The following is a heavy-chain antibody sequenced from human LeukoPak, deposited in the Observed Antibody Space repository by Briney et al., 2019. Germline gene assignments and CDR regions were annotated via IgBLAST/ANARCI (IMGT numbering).Heavy chain of an antibody. CDR3: ACAIPPGGYDF. Sequence: SETLSLTCAVYGGSFSTYYWSWIRQPPGKGLEWIGEMNHGGSTNCNPSLKNRVTISVDTSKKWFSLKLNSVTAADTAVYYCACAIPPGGYDFWGQGTLVTVSS. J-gene: IGHJ4*02. D-gene: IGHD5-12*01. CDR1: GGSFSTYY. CDR2: MNHGGST. V-gene: IGHV4-34*01.